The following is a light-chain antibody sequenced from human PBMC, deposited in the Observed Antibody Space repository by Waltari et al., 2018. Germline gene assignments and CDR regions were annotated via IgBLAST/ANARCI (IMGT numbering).Light chain of an antibody. J-gene: IGKJ4*01. V-gene: IGKV3-20*01. CDR1: QSVTSIS. Sequence: EIVLTQSPGTLSLSPGERATLSCRASQSVTSISLSWYQQKLGQAPRLLIYGTSSMATGTPDRFSGSGSGTDFTLTISRLEPEDVAGYYCQQYDGEVVTFGGGTKVEI. CDR2: GTS. CDR3: QQYDGEVVT.